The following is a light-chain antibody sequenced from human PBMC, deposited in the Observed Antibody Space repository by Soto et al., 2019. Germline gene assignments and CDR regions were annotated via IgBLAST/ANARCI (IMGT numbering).Light chain of an antibody. J-gene: IGKJ1*01. V-gene: IGKV3-20*01. CDR3: QQYATPPRT. CDR2: SAS. Sequence: EIVMTQSPATLSLSPGQRATLSCRASQSVSSKLAWYQQRPGQAPRLLIYSASTRATGIPERFSGSGSGTDFTLTISRLEPEDFAVYYRQQYATPPRTFGPGTKVDIK. CDR1: QSVSSK.